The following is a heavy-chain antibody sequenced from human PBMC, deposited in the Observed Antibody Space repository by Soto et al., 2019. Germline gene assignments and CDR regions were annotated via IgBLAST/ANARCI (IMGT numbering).Heavy chain of an antibody. Sequence: GVSLRLSCGASGFTFSSSVMHWVRQAPGKGLEWVAVIWYDGSNKYYADSVKGRFTISRDNSKNTLYLQMNSLRAEATAVYYCAKGLDYSDSSGYSYFAYWGHGTRVTVS. CDR2: IWYDGSNK. J-gene: IGHJ4*01. CDR1: GFTFSSSV. D-gene: IGHD3-22*01. CDR3: AKGLDYSDSSGYSYFAY. V-gene: IGHV3-33*06.